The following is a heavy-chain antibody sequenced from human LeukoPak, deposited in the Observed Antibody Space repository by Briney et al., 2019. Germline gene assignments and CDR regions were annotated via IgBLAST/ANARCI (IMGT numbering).Heavy chain of an antibody. CDR1: GFTVSSNY. CDR3: AGGYYYDSSGYYSPIDY. J-gene: IGHJ4*02. V-gene: IGHV3-66*01. Sequence: GGSLRLSCAASGFTVSSNYMSWVRQAPGKGLEWVSVIYSGGSTYYADSVKGRFTISRDNSKNTLYHQMNSLRAEDTAVYYCAGGYYYDSSGYYSPIDYWGQGTLVTVSS. CDR2: IYSGGST. D-gene: IGHD3-22*01.